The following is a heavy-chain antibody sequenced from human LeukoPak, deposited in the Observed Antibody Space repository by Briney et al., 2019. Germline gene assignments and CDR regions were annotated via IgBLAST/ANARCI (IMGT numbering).Heavy chain of an antibody. CDR3: ARYSYGYSYGYGYSDY. CDR2: INPSGGGT. V-gene: IGHV1-46*01. Sequence: GASVKVSCKASGYTFTNYFMHWVRQAPGQGLEWMGVINPSGGGTTYAQKFQGRVTITADESTSTAYMELSSLRSEDTAVYYCARYSYGYSYGYGYSDYWGQGTLVTVSS. J-gene: IGHJ4*02. CDR1: GYTFTNYF. D-gene: IGHD5-18*01.